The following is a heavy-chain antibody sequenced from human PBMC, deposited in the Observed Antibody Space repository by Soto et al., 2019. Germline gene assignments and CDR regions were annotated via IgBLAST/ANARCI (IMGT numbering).Heavy chain of an antibody. V-gene: IGHV3-33*06. D-gene: IGHD3-10*01. Sequence: GGSLRLSCAASGFTFSSYGMHWVRQAPGKGLEWVAVIWYDGSNKYYADSVRGRFTVSRDNSRNTLFLQMNNLRAEDTALYFCAKDYYHQEVQFDYWGQGTQVTVSS. CDR3: AKDYYHQEVQFDY. CDR1: GFTFSSYG. CDR2: IWYDGSNK. J-gene: IGHJ4*02.